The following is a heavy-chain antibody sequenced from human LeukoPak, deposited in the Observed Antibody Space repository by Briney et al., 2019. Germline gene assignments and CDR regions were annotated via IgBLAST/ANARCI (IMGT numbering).Heavy chain of an antibody. Sequence: GASVKVSCKASGYTFTSYGISWVRQAPGQGLEWMGWMNPNSGNTGYAQKFQGRVTMTRNTSISTAYMELSSLRSEDTAVYYCARGLEDGWIDPWGQGTLVTVSS. J-gene: IGHJ5*02. V-gene: IGHV1-8*02. D-gene: IGHD1-1*01. CDR3: ARGLEDGWIDP. CDR1: GYTFTSYG. CDR2: MNPNSGNT.